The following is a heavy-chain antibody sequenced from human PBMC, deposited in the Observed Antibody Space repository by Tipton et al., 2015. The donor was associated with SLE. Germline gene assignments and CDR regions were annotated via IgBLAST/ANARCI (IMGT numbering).Heavy chain of an antibody. D-gene: IGHD1-26*01. CDR3: ARGRELPYGDFDY. CDR2: IYYSGST. Sequence: TLSLTCTASGGSISSYYWSWIRQPPGKGLEWIGYIYYSGSTNYNPSLKSRVTISVDTSKNQFSLKLSSVTAADTAVYYCARGRELPYGDFDYWGQGTLVTVSS. J-gene: IGHJ4*02. V-gene: IGHV4-59*12. CDR1: GGSISSYY.